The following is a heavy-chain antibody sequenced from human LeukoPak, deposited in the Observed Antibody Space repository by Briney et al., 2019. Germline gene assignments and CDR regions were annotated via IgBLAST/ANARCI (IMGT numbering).Heavy chain of an antibody. V-gene: IGHV4-59*01. CDR2: IFDSGST. J-gene: IGHJ5*02. CDR1: GGSISSYY. D-gene: IGHD6-19*01. Sequence: SETLSLTCTVSGGSISSYYWSWLRQPPGKGLEWLGYIFDSGSTYYNPSLKSRVTISVDTSKNQFSLRLSSVTAADTAVYYCARDIEKRRGAVGFDPWGQGTLVTVSS. CDR3: ARDIEKRRGAVGFDP.